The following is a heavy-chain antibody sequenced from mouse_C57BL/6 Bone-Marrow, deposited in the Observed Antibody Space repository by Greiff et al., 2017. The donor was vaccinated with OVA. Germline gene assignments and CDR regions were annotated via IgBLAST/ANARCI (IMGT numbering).Heavy chain of an antibody. V-gene: IGHV5-12*01. CDR3: ARPRAY. CDR1: GFTFSDYY. Sequence: EVQLVQSGGGLVQPGASLKLSCAASGFTFSDYYMYWVRQTPEKRLEWVAYISTGGGSTYSPDTVKGRFTISIDNAKNTLSLQMSRLKSEDTAMYCCARPRAYWGQGTLVTVSA. CDR2: ISTGGGST. J-gene: IGHJ3*01.